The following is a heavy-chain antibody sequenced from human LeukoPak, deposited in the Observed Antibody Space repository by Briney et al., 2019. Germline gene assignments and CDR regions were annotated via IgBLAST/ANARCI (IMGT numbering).Heavy chain of an antibody. D-gene: IGHD3-22*01. V-gene: IGHV4-59*01. CDR2: IYYSGST. CDR3: ARVGDDSSGYYYVWNAFDI. J-gene: IGHJ3*02. CDR1: GGSISSYS. Sequence: SETLSLTCTVSGGSISSYSWSWIRQPPGKGLEWIGYIYYSGSTNYNPSLKSRVTISVDPSKNQFSLKLSSVTAADSAVYYCARVGDDSSGYYYVWNAFDIWGQGTMVTVSS.